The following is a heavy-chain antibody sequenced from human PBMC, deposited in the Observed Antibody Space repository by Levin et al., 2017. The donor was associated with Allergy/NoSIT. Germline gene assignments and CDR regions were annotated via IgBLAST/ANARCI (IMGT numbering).Heavy chain of an antibody. V-gene: IGHV4-31*03. CDR1: GGSISSGGYY. D-gene: IGHD2-15*01. J-gene: IGHJ3*02. Sequence: SETLSLTCTVSGGSISSGGYYWSWIRQHPGKGLEWIGYIYYSGSTYYNPSLKSRVTISVDTSKNQFSLKLSSVTAADTAVYYCASAFCSGGSCYSRGAWYFDIWGQGTMVTVSS. CDR3: ASAFCSGGSCYSRGAWYFDI. CDR2: IYYSGST.